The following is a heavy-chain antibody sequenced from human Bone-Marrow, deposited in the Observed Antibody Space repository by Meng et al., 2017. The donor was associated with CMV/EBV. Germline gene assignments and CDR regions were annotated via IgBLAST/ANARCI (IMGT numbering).Heavy chain of an antibody. V-gene: IGHV5-51*01. Sequence: KVSCKGSGYSFTSYWIGWVRQMPGKGLEWMGIIYPRDSDTRYSPSFQGQVLISVDKSISTAFLQWGSLKTSDTAMYFCARLTGQRHAFDIWGPGTMVTVPS. CDR1: GYSFTSYW. CDR2: IYPRDSDT. D-gene: IGHD2-8*02. J-gene: IGHJ3*02. CDR3: ARLTGQRHAFDI.